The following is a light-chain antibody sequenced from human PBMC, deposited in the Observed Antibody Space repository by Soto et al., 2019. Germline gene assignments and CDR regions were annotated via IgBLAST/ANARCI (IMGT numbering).Light chain of an antibody. J-gene: IGLJ1*01. V-gene: IGLV2-14*01. CDR2: DVT. CDR3: SSCTTSSSYV. CDR1: SSDVGGYIY. Sequence: QSVLTQPASVSGSPGQSITISCTGTSSDVGGYIYVSWYQQHPGKAPKLMIYDVTSRPSGVSYRFSGSKSGNTASLTISGLQAEDEADYYCSSCTTSSSYVFGTGTKLTVL.